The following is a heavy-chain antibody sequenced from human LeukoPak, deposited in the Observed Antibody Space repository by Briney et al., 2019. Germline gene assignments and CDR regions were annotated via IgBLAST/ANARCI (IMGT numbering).Heavy chain of an antibody. CDR2: IYSGGST. J-gene: IGHJ4*02. Sequence: PGGSLRLSCAASGFTVSSNYMSWVRQAPGKGLEWVSVIYSGGSTYYADSVKGRFTISRDNSKNTLYLQMNSLSADDTAVYYCAKGPLIEVAGTTWDYWGQGTLVTVSS. D-gene: IGHD6-19*01. CDR1: GFTVSSNY. V-gene: IGHV3-53*01. CDR3: AKGPLIEVAGTTWDY.